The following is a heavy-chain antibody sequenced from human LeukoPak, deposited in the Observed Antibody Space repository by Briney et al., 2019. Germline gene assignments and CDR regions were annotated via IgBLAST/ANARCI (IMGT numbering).Heavy chain of an antibody. J-gene: IGHJ4*02. D-gene: IGHD4-17*01. CDR3: AKGTLDGDYDY. V-gene: IGHV3-23*01. CDR1: GFTFSSYD. Sequence: PGGSLRLSCAASGFTFSSYDMSWVRQAPGKGLEWVSGISGSGGNTYHADSVKGRFTISRDNSKNTLYLQMNSLRAEDTAVYYCAKGTLDGDYDYWGQGTLVTVSS. CDR2: ISGSGGNT.